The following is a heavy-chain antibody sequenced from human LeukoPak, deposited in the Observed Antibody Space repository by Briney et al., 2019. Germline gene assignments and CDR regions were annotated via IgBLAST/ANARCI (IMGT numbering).Heavy chain of an antibody. V-gene: IGHV3-53*01. CDR3: ARVFRYSSFHY. Sequence: PGGSLRLSCAASGFSFSRYYMGWVRQAPGKGLRWVSLIYSAGSTYYADSVQGRFTISRDDSENTVYLQMDSLRAEDTAVYFCARVFRYSSFHYWGQGTLVTVSS. D-gene: IGHD3-9*01. CDR2: IYSAGST. CDR1: GFSFSRYY. J-gene: IGHJ4*02.